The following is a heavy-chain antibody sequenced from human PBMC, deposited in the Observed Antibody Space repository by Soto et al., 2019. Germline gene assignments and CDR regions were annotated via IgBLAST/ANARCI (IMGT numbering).Heavy chain of an antibody. CDR2: IYYSGST. Sequence: ETLSLTCTVSGGSISSYYWSWIRQPPGKGLEWIGYIYYSGSTNYNPSLKSRVTISVDTSKNQFSLKLSSVTAADTAVYYCARDRAAAALFDPWGQGTLVTVSS. CDR1: GGSISSYY. V-gene: IGHV4-59*01. J-gene: IGHJ5*02. CDR3: ARDRAAAALFDP. D-gene: IGHD6-13*01.